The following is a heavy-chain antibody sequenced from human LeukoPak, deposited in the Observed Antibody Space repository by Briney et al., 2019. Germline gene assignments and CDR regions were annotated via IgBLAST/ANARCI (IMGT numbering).Heavy chain of an antibody. J-gene: IGHJ5*02. CDR2: ISGSGGST. Sequence: GGSLRLSCAASGFTFSSYAMSWVRQAPGKGPEWVSAISGSGGSTYYADSVKGRFTISRDNSKNTLYLQMNSLRAEDTAVYYCAKFPGTTTGYNWFDPWGQGTLVTVSS. CDR1: GFTFSSYA. CDR3: AKFPGTTTGYNWFDP. V-gene: IGHV3-23*01. D-gene: IGHD1-1*01.